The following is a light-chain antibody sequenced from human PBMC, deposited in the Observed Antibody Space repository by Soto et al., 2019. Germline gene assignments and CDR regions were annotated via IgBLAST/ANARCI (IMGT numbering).Light chain of an antibody. CDR1: QSVLSSSDNRNY. CDR3: QQYHSGPIT. Sequence: DIVMTQSPDSLTVSLGERATIDCKSSQSVLSSSDNRNYLDWFQQKPGQPPELLIYWASTRKSGVPDRFSGSGSGTHFTLTISSLQAEDVEVYYCQQYHSGPITFGQGTRLEIK. V-gene: IGKV4-1*01. CDR2: WAS. J-gene: IGKJ5*01.